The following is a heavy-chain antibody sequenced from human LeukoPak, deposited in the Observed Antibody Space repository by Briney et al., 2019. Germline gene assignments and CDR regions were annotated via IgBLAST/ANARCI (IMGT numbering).Heavy chain of an antibody. Sequence: GGTLRLSCAASGFTFSSYSMNWVRQAPGKGLEWVSSISSSGSYVYYADSVKGRFTISRDNAKNSLYLQMNSLRAEDTAVYYCARSHSSSWQGTLSAFDIWGQGTMVTVSS. CDR1: GFTFSSYS. CDR2: ISSSGSYV. D-gene: IGHD6-13*01. CDR3: ARSHSSSWQGTLSAFDI. J-gene: IGHJ3*02. V-gene: IGHV3-21*01.